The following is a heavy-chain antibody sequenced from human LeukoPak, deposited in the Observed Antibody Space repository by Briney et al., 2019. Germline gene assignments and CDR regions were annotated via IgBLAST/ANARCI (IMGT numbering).Heavy chain of an antibody. V-gene: IGHV3-23*01. CDR2: ISGSGGST. CDR3: ARETIGYCSSTSCYYYYYMDV. D-gene: IGHD2-2*01. CDR1: GFTFRSYA. Sequence: GGSLRLSCAASGFTFRSYAMSWVRQAPGKGLEWVSAISGSGGSTYYADSVKGRFTISRDNSKNTLYLQMNSLSAEDTAVYYCARETIGYCSSTSCYYYYYMDVWGKGTTVTVSS. J-gene: IGHJ6*03.